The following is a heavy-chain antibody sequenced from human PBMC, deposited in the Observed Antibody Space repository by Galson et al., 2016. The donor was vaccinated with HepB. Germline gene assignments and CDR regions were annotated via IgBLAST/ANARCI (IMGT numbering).Heavy chain of an antibody. J-gene: IGHJ5*02. V-gene: IGHV3-23*01. CDR1: GFTFSSCA. D-gene: IGHD5-18*01. Sequence: SLRLSCAASGFTFSSCAMSWVRQAPGKGLEWVSSINSSGDSTYYADSVKGRFTISRDNSKNTLYLQMNSLRTEDTAVYYCAKPKWLLLSGSQRWFDPWGQGTLVTVSS. CDR2: INSSGDST. CDR3: AKPKWLLLSGSQRWFDP.